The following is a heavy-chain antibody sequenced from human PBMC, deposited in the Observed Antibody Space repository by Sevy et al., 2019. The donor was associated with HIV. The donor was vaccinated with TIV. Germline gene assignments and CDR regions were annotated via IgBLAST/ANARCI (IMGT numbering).Heavy chain of an antibody. CDR3: ARDRGSSGWYDY. J-gene: IGHJ4*02. Sequence: GESLKISCAASGFTFSSYAMHWVRQAPGKGLEWVAVISYDGSNKYYADSVKGRFTISRDNSKNTLYLQMNSLRAEDTAVYYCARDRGSSGWYDYWGQGTLVTVSS. V-gene: IGHV3-30*04. D-gene: IGHD6-19*01. CDR2: ISYDGSNK. CDR1: GFTFSSYA.